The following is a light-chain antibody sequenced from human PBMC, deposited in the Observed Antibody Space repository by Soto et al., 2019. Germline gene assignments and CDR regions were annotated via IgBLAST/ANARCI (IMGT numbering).Light chain of an antibody. CDR3: SSYTSSSTRV. Sequence: QAVLTQPASVSGSPGQSITISCTGTSGDVGGYNYVSWYQQYPGKAPKVVIYDVDNRPSGVSHRFSGSKSGNTASLTISGLQAEDEADYYCSSYTSSSTRVFGTGTKVTVL. J-gene: IGLJ1*01. CDR1: SGDVGGYNY. CDR2: DVD. V-gene: IGLV2-14*03.